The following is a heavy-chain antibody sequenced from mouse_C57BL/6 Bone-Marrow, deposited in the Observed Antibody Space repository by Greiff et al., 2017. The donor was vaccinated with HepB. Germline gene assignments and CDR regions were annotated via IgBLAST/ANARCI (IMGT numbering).Heavy chain of an antibody. CDR1: GYTFTSYW. CDR3: ARGYYGSVLWFAY. D-gene: IGHD1-1*01. CDR2: IHPNSGST. J-gene: IGHJ3*01. V-gene: IGHV1-64*01. Sequence: QVQLKQPGAELVKPGASVKLSCKASGYTFTSYWMHWVKQRPGQGLEWIGMIHPNSGSTNYNEKFKSKATLTVDKSSSTAYMQLSSLTSEDSAVYYCARGYYGSVLWFAYWGQGTLVTVSA.